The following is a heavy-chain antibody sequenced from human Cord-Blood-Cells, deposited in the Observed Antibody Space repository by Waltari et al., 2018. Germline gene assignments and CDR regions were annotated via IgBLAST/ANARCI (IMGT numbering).Heavy chain of an antibody. CDR1: GGSIRSSSYY. CDR3: ASMYYDFWSGYYDAFDI. V-gene: IGHV4-39*01. J-gene: IGHJ3*02. D-gene: IGHD3-3*01. Sequence: QLQLQESGPGLVKPSETLSLTCTVSGGSIRSSSYYWGWLRQPPGKGLEWIGSIYYSGSTYYNPSLKSRVTISVGTSKNQFSLKLSSVTAADTAVYYCASMYYDFWSGYYDAFDIWGQGTMVTVSS. CDR2: IYYSGST.